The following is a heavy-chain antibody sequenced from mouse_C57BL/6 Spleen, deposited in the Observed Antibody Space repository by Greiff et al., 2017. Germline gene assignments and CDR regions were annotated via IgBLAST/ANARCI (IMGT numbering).Heavy chain of an antibody. CDR3: TRLGWDEGY. CDR2: IDPETGGT. J-gene: IGHJ2*01. V-gene: IGHV1-15*01. Sequence: VKVVESGAELVRPGASVTLSCKASGYTFTDYEMHWVKQTPVHGLEWIGAIDPETGGTAYNQKFKGKAILTADKSSSTAYMELRSLTSEDSAVYYCTRLGWDEGYWGQGTTLTVSS. CDR1: GYTFTDYE. D-gene: IGHD4-1*01.